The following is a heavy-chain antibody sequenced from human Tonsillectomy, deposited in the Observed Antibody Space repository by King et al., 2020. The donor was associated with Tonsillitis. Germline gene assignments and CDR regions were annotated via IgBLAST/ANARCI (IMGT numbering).Heavy chain of an antibody. CDR1: GGSISSGGYY. V-gene: IGHV4-31*03. CDR3: ARAMLSIDY. CDR2: IYSSGRT. J-gene: IGHJ4*02. Sequence: VQLQESGPGLVKPSQTLSLTCTVSGGSISSGGYYWSWIRQHPGKGLEWIGNIYSSGRTSSNPSLKSRVIISVDTSMNQFSLKLSSVTAADTAVYYCARAMLSIDYWGQGTLVTVSS. D-gene: IGHD3-16*02.